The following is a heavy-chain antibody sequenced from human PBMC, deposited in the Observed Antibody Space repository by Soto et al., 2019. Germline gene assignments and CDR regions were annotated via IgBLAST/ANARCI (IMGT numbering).Heavy chain of an antibody. CDR1: GYTFTSYD. D-gene: IGHD5-12*01. CDR2: MNPNSGNT. Sequence: QVQLVQSGAEVKKPGASVKVSCKASGYTFTSYDINWVRQATVQGLEWMGWMNPNSGNTGYAQKFPGRVTMPRNTSISTAYMELSSMRSEDTAVYYCASVIDRDGYDLFASWGQGTLVTVSS. J-gene: IGHJ4*02. V-gene: IGHV1-8*01. CDR3: ASVIDRDGYDLFAS.